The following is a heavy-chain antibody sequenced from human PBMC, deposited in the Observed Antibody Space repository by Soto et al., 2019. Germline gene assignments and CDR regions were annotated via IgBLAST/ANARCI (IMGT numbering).Heavy chain of an antibody. J-gene: IGHJ3*02. CDR2: ISGSGGGT. D-gene: IGHD3-10*01. CDR3: ARSMGWRDAFDI. CDR1: GFTFSSYA. V-gene: IGHV3-23*01. Sequence: PGGSLRLSCAASGFTFSSYAMNWVRQAPGKGLEWVSAISGSGGGTYYADSVKGRFTISRDNAMNSFYLQMNSLRADDTAVYYCARSMGWRDAFDIWGQGTVVTVSS.